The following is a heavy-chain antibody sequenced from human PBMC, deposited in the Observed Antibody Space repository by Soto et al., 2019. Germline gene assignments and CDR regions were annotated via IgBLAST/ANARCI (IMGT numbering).Heavy chain of an antibody. V-gene: IGHV1-69*13. CDR2: LILIFGIA. J-gene: IGHJ4*02. CDR1: GCTFSSYA. CDR3: AGRGIQLWYPFDY. Sequence: SVKASVNASGCTFSSYAISWVRPAPGQVPDWMVGLILIFGIANSAQTFQGRVTITADESTSTAYMELSSLRSEDTAVYYCAGRGIQLWYPFDYWGQGTLVSVSS. D-gene: IGHD5-18*01.